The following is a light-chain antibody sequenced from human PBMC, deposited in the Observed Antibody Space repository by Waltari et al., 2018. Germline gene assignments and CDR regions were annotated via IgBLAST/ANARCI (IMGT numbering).Light chain of an antibody. CDR3: ALYMGSGIWV. CDR2: KAN. CDR1: SGSLSTNFY. J-gene: IGLJ3*02. Sequence: QTVVTQEPPLSVSPGGPVTLPCALSSGSLSTNFYDTCYQQTPGHAPRTLVYKANARSSGVPDRFSGSILGNTAALTITGAQADDESDYYCALYMGSGIWVFGGGTRLTVL. V-gene: IGLV8-61*01.